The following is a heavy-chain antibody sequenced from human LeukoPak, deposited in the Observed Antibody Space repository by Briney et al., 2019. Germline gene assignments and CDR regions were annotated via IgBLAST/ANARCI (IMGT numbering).Heavy chain of an antibody. Sequence: SVKVSCKASGGTFSSYAISWVRQAPGQGLEWMGGIIPIFGTANYAQKFQGRVTITADKSTSTAYMELSSLRSEDTAVYYCASGWYDILTGYYNGYFDYWGQGTLVTVSS. D-gene: IGHD3-9*01. CDR1: GGTFSSYA. CDR2: IIPIFGTA. J-gene: IGHJ4*02. CDR3: ASGWYDILTGYYNGYFDY. V-gene: IGHV1-69*06.